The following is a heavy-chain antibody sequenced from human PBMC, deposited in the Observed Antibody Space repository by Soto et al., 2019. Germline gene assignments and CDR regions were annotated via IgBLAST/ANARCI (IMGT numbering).Heavy chain of an antibody. D-gene: IGHD6-13*01. Sequence: QVQLVQSGAEVKRPGSSGKASCKASGGAFNNYAIYWVRQAPGQGFEGLGTIVPVFPSVYYAPRFQGRLTITADGSTDTVYMMLTSLKSEDTAVYYCAREMPSTAAAYFYYGLNVWGQGTSVTVSS. CDR3: AREMPSTAAAYFYYGLNV. CDR2: IVPVFPSV. CDR1: GGAFNNYA. J-gene: IGHJ6*02. V-gene: IGHV1-69*18.